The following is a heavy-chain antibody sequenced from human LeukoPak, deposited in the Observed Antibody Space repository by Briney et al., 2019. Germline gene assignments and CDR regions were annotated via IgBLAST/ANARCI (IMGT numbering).Heavy chain of an antibody. CDR3: ARRAPYYDTSAYYGMHAFDI. V-gene: IGHV4-59*01. D-gene: IGHD3-22*01. CDR1: GGSFSGYY. CDR2: IYYSGST. J-gene: IGHJ3*02. Sequence: SETLSLTCAVYGGSFSGYYWSWIRQPPGKGLEWIGYIYYSGSTNYNPSLKSRVTISVDTSKNQFSLKLSSVTAADTAVYYCARRAPYYDTSAYYGMHAFDIWGQGTMVTVSS.